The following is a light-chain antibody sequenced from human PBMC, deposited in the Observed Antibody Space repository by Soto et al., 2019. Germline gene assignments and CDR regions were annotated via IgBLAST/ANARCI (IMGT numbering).Light chain of an antibody. V-gene: IGKV1-5*03. Sequence: DIQMTQSPSTLSGSVGDRVTITCRASQTISSWLAWYQQKPGKAPKLLIYKASTLKSGVPSRFSGSGCGTEFTLTISSLHPDDFATYYCQHYNSYSEAFGQGTKVELK. CDR1: QTISSW. CDR2: KAS. CDR3: QHYNSYSEA. J-gene: IGKJ1*01.